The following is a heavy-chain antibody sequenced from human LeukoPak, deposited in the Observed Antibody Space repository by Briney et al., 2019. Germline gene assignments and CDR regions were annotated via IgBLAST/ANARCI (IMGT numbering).Heavy chain of an antibody. CDR3: AGKNEYTYGSIFDY. CDR2: ITGSSSYI. J-gene: IGHJ4*02. Sequence: GGSLRLSCAASGFTFSSYSMSWVRQAPGKGLEWVSSITGSSSYIYYADSVKVRFTISRDNAKNSLYLQMNSLRAEDTAVYYCAGKNEYTYGSIFDYWGQGTLVTVSS. D-gene: IGHD5-18*01. V-gene: IGHV3-21*01. CDR1: GFTFSSYS.